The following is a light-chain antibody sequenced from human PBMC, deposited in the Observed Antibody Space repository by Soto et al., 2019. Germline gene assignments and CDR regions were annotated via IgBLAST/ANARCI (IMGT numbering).Light chain of an antibody. CDR2: MAS. V-gene: IGKV1-5*03. J-gene: IGKJ1*01. CDR1: QTISSW. CDR3: QRYNDK. Sequence: DIQMTQSPSTLSGSVGDRVTITCRASQTISSWLAWYQQKPRKAPKLLIYMASTLKSGVPSRCSGSGSGTEFTLTISRLQPDDSATYFCQRYNDKFGQGTKVDIK.